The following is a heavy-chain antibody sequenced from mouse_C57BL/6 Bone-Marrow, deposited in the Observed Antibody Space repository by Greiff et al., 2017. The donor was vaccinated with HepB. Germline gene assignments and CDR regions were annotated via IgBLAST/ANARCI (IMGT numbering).Heavy chain of an antibody. Sequence: VQLQQSGPELVKPGASVKISCKASGYAFSSSWMNWVKQRPGKGLEWIGRIYPGDGDTNYNGKFKGKATLTADKSSSTAYMQLSSLTSEDSAVYFCARGLGGYLDVWGTGTTVTVSS. CDR1: GYAFSSSW. V-gene: IGHV1-82*01. J-gene: IGHJ1*03. CDR3: ARGLGGYLDV. CDR2: IYPGDGDT.